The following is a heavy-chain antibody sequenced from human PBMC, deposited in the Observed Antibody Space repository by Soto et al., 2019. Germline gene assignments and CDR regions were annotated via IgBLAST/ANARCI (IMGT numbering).Heavy chain of an antibody. J-gene: IGHJ6*02. CDR3: ARCPQPPDTADPYAVDV. CDR2: IVPSVDTT. V-gene: IGHV1-69*18. Sequence: QVQLVQSGTEVKKPGASVKVSCKASGGTFSRYGFNWVRQAPGQGLEWMGMIVPSVDTTNYAQKFQARVTISADQFTSTVYMELRSLRSEDTAVYYCARCPQPPDTADPYAVDVWGQGTRVIVSS. D-gene: IGHD5-18*01. CDR1: GGTFSRYG.